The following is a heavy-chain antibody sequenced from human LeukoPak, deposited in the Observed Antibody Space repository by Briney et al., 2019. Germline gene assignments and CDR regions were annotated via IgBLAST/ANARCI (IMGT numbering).Heavy chain of an antibody. Sequence: PSETLSLTCTVSHGSISTYYWSWIRQPPGKGLEWIGYIYYSGSTNYNPSLKSRVTISVDTSKSQFSLKLSSVTAADTAVYYCARSTSSWPRDFYYWGQGTLVTVSS. CDR2: IYYSGST. CDR3: ARSTSSWPRDFYY. D-gene: IGHD2-2*01. V-gene: IGHV4-59*01. CDR1: HGSISTYY. J-gene: IGHJ4*02.